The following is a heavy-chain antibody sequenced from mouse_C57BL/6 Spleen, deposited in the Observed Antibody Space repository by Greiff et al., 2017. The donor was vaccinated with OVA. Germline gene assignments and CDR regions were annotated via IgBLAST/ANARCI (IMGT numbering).Heavy chain of an antibody. V-gene: IGHV1-15*01. CDR1: GYTFTDYE. CDR3: TRPFDY. Sequence: QVQLKQSGAELVRPGASVTLSCKASGYTFTDYEMHWVKQTPVHGLEWIGAIEPETGGTAYNQKFKGKAILTADKSSSTAYMELRSLTSEDSAVYYCTRPFDYWGQGTTLTVSS. CDR2: IEPETGGT. J-gene: IGHJ2*01.